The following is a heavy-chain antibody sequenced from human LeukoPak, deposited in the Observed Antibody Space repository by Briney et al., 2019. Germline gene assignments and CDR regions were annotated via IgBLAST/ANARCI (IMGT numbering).Heavy chain of an antibody. Sequence: ASVKVSCKVSGYTLTELSMHWVRQAPGKGLEWMGGFDPEDGETIYAQKFQGRVTMTEDTSTDTAYMELSSLRSEDTAVYYCATRQPNYYDSSGLRGNWFDPWGQGTLVTVSS. CDR2: FDPEDGET. D-gene: IGHD3-22*01. J-gene: IGHJ5*02. CDR1: GYTLTELS. V-gene: IGHV1-24*01. CDR3: ATRQPNYYDSSGLRGNWFDP.